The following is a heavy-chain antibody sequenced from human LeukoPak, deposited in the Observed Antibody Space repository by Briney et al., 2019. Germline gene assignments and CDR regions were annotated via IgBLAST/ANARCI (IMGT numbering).Heavy chain of an antibody. CDR2: LSGSGVST. Sequence: GGFLRLSCVSSGVTVSSDYMSWVRQAPGKGLEWVSGLSGSGVSTDYADSVKGRFTISRDNSKNTLYLQMNSLSSEATAVYYCAKDGFDYYDSSGYYYFDYWGQGTLVTVSS. V-gene: IGHV3-23*01. CDR3: AKDGFDYYDSSGYYYFDY. D-gene: IGHD3-22*01. CDR1: GVTVSSDY. J-gene: IGHJ4*02.